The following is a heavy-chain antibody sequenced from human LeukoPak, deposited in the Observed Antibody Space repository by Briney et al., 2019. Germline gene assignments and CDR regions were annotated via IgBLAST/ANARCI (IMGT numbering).Heavy chain of an antibody. CDR2: MNPNSGNT. CDR1: GYTFTSYD. CDR3: ARLYGDSDFYYYYYMDV. D-gene: IGHD4-17*01. V-gene: IGHV1-8*01. Sequence: GASVKVSCKASGYTFTSYDINWVRQATGQGLEWMGWMNPNSGNTGYARKFQGRVTMTRNTSISTAYMELSSLRSEDTAVYYCARLYGDSDFYYYYYMDVWGKGTTVTVSS. J-gene: IGHJ6*03.